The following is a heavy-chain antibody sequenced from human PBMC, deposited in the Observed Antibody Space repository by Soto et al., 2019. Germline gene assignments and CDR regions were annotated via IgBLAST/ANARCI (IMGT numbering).Heavy chain of an antibody. CDR2: IYYSGST. D-gene: IGHD6-13*01. J-gene: IGHJ5*02. Sequence: SETLSLTCTVSGGSISSSSHYWGWIRQPPGKGLEWIGSIYYSGSTYYNPSLKSRVTISVDTSKNQFSLRLSSVTAADTAVYYCARPNQQLVPWFDPWGQGTLVTVSS. CDR1: GGSISSSSHY. CDR3: ARPNQQLVPWFDP. V-gene: IGHV4-39*01.